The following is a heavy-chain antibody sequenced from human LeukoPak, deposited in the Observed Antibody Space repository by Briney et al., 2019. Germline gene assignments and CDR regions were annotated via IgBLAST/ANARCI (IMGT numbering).Heavy chain of an antibody. J-gene: IGHJ4*02. D-gene: IGHD1-26*01. CDR2: IYYSGST. CDR3: ARAGIAKAPLRATPFAY. V-gene: IGHV4-59*12. CDR1: GGSISSYY. Sequence: SETLSLTCTVSGGSISSYYWSWIRQPPGKGLEWIGYIYYSGSTNYDPSLKSRVTISVDTSKNQVSLKLNSVTAADTAVYYCARAGIAKAPLRATPFAYWGQGTLVTVSS.